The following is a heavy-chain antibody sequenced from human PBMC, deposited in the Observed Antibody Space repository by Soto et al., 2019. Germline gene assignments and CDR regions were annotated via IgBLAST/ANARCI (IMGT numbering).Heavy chain of an antibody. CDR2: IYWDDDK. V-gene: IGHV2-5*02. J-gene: IGHJ6*03. CDR1: GFSLSTTSVS. CDR3: TLVLGYCGGGICYHSVNYMDF. D-gene: IGHD2-15*01. Sequence: QITLKESGPTLVKPTQTLTLTCTFSGFSLSTTSVSVGWIRQPPGKALEWLALIYWDDDKLYSPSLKNRLTITKVTSKNQVVLTMTNMEPVDTGTYFCTLVLGYCGGGICYHSVNYMDFWGEGTTVTVSS.